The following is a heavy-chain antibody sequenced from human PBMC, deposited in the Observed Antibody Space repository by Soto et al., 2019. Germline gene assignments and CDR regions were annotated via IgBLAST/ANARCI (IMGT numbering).Heavy chain of an antibody. CDR2: INPNSGGT. CDR3: ARGNSGGYYFDY. Sequence: ASVKVSCKASGYTFTGYYMHWVRQAPGQGLEWMGWINPNSGGTNYAQKFQGWVTMTSDTSISTAYMELRRLRSDDTAVYYCARGNSGGYYFDYWGQGTLVTVSS. CDR1: GYTFTGYY. D-gene: IGHD1-26*01. J-gene: IGHJ4*02. V-gene: IGHV1-2*04.